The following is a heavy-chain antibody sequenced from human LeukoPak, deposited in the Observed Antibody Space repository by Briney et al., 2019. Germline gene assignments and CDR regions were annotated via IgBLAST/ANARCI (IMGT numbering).Heavy chain of an antibody. Sequence: PSETLSLTCTVSGGSISSYYWSWIRQPPGKGLEWIGYIYYSGSTNYNPSLKSRVTISVDTSKNQFSLKLSSVTAADTAVYYCARDDYWGQETLVTVSS. CDR2: IYYSGST. J-gene: IGHJ4*02. CDR1: GGSISSYY. CDR3: ARDDY. V-gene: IGHV4-59*01.